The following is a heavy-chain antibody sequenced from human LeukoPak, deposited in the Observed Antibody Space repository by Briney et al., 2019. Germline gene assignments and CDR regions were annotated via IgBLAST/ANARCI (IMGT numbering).Heavy chain of an antibody. Sequence: PGGSLRLSCAASGFTFGNFGFHWVRQAPGKGLEWVTFIHFDGILQNHVDSVEGRFSISRDNSKSTVYLQMNSLRPEDTAVYYCARETGTWDNYFDFWGQGTLVTVSS. CDR1: GFTFGNFG. CDR3: ARETGTWDNYFDF. CDR2: IHFDGILQ. J-gene: IGHJ4*02. V-gene: IGHV3-30*02. D-gene: IGHD1-14*01.